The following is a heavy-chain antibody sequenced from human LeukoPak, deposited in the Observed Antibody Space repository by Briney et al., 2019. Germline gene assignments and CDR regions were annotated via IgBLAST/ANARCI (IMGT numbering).Heavy chain of an antibody. CDR3: AREYCSGGSCYSAFDY. D-gene: IGHD2-15*01. V-gene: IGHV1-2*02. J-gene: IGHJ4*02. Sequence: ASVKVPCKASGYTFSMYGISWLRQAPGQGLEWMGWINPNSGGTNYAQKFQGRVTMTRDTSISTAYMELSRLRSDDTAVYYCAREYCSGGSCYSAFDYWGQGTLVTVSS. CDR2: INPNSGGT. CDR1: GYTFSMYG.